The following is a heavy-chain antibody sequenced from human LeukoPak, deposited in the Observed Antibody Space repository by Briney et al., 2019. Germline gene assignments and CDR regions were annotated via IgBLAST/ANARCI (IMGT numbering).Heavy chain of an antibody. CDR1: GFTFSSYS. J-gene: IGHJ5*02. CDR3: ARDGWFGDYNWFDP. D-gene: IGHD3-10*01. CDR2: ISSASNTI. V-gene: IGHV3-48*01. Sequence: GGSLRLSCAASGFTFSSYSMNWVRQAPGKGLEWVSYISSASNTIYYADSVKGRFTISRDNAKNSLYLQMNSLRSEDTAMYYCARDGWFGDYNWFDPWGQGTLVTVSS.